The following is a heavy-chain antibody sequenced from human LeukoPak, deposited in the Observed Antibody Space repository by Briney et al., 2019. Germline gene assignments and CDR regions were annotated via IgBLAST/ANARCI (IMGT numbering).Heavy chain of an antibody. Sequence: SETLSLTCAVSGYSISSGYYWGWIRQPPGKGLEWIGSIYHSGSTYHNPSLKSRVTISVDTSKNQFSLKLSSVTAADTAVYYCARLTLYVSSGWYGFDYWGQGTLVTVSS. CDR3: ARLTLYVSSGWYGFDY. CDR2: IYHSGST. J-gene: IGHJ4*02. D-gene: IGHD6-19*01. V-gene: IGHV4-38-2*01. CDR1: GYSISSGYY.